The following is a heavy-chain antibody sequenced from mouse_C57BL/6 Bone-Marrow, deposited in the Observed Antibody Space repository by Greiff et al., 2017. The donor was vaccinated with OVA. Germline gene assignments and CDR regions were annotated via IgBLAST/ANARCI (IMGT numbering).Heavy chain of an antibody. Sequence: EVQRVESGGGLVKPGGSLKLSCAASGFTFSSYAMSWVRQTPEKRLEWVATISDGGSYTYYPDNVKGRFTITRDNAKNNLYLQMSHLKSEDTAMYYCARDRGGITVVEGIYYFDYWGQGTTLTVSS. CDR3: ARDRGGITVVEGIYYFDY. CDR2: ISDGGSYT. CDR1: GFTFSSYA. J-gene: IGHJ2*01. V-gene: IGHV5-4*01. D-gene: IGHD1-1*01.